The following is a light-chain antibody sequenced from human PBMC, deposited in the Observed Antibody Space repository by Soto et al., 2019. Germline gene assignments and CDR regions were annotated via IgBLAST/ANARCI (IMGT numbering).Light chain of an antibody. Sequence: EIGMTQSPATLSVSAGARATLSCRASQSLSSNLAWYQQKPGQAPRLLIYGASNRATGIPDRFSGSGSGTDFTLTISRLEPEDFAVYYCQQYGSSGTFGQGTKVDI. CDR1: QSLSSN. J-gene: IGKJ1*01. CDR3: QQYGSSGT. CDR2: GAS. V-gene: IGKV3-20*01.